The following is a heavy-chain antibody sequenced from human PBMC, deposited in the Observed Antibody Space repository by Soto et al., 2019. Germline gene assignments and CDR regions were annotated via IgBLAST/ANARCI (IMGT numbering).Heavy chain of an antibody. J-gene: IGHJ4*02. CDR3: ARVKSLAGHY. CDR2: IKQDGSDK. CDR1: GFTFSTYW. V-gene: IGHV3-7*05. D-gene: IGHD2-15*01. Sequence: EVQLVESGGGLVQPGGSLRLSCAASGFTFSTYWMSWVRQAPGKGLEWVANIKQDGSDKYYVDSVKGRFTISRDNAKNSLYLQMNGPRAEDTAVYYCARVKSLAGHYWGQGTLVTVSS.